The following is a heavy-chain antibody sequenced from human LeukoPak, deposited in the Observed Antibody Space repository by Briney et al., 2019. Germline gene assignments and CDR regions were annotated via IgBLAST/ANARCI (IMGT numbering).Heavy chain of an antibody. V-gene: IGHV3-7*01. J-gene: IGHJ4*02. D-gene: IGHD6-13*01. CDR1: GFTFSSYW. Sequence: GGSLRLSCAASGFTFSSYWMSWVRQAPGKGLEWVANIHQHGSEKNYVESLKGRFTISRDNAKNSVYLQMNSLRAEDTAVYYCAREVAAAGTRLGIFDYWGQGTLVTVSS. CDR2: IHQHGSEK. CDR3: AREVAAAGTRLGIFDY.